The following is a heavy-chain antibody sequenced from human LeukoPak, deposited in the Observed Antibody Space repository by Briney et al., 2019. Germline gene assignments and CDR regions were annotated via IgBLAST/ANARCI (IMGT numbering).Heavy chain of an antibody. Sequence: SGGSLRLSCAASGFTFSGYWMSWVRQAPGKGLEWVANIKQDGSEKYYVDSVRGRFTISRDNAKNSLFLQMDSLRVEDTAVYYCARDLAAGGPCNYWGQGTLATVSS. CDR2: IKQDGSEK. V-gene: IGHV3-7*01. CDR3: ARDLAAGGPCNY. D-gene: IGHD6-13*01. J-gene: IGHJ4*02. CDR1: GFTFSGYW.